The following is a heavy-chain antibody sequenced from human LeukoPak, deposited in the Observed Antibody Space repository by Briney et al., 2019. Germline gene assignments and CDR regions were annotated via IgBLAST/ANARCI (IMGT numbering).Heavy chain of an antibody. CDR1: GGSISSYY. CDR2: IYYSGST. CDR3: AREILKYDAFDI. V-gene: IGHV4-59*01. J-gene: IGHJ3*02. Sequence: PSETLSLTCTVSGGSISSYYWSWIRQPPGKGLEWIGYIYYSGSTNYNPSLKSRVTISVDTSKNQFSLKLGSVTAADTAVYYCAREILKYDAFDIWGQGTMVTVSS.